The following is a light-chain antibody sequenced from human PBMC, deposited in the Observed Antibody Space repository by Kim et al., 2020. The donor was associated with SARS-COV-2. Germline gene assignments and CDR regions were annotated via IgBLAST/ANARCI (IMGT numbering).Light chain of an antibody. CDR3: QQSYITPRT. CDR2: ETS. Sequence: ASPGDRVPITCRASQSIRSYLNWYQQLTGKAPRLLIYETSNLQSGVPSRFNGSGSGTDFALTISSLQPEDFATYYCQQSYITPRTFGQGTKVDIK. J-gene: IGKJ1*01. V-gene: IGKV1-39*01. CDR1: QSIRSY.